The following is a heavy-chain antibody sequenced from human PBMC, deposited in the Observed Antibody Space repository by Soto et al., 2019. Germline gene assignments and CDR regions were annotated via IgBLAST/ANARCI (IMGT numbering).Heavy chain of an antibody. J-gene: IGHJ6*02. Sequence: QVQLVQSGGEVKKPGASVKVSCKASGYTFINYGISWVRQAPGQGLEWMGWISAYNGNTNYEQKIQGRVTMTTDTSTSTAYLELRSLRSDDTAVYYCARLIAVYGMDVWGQGTTVTVSS. CDR2: ISAYNGNT. D-gene: IGHD6-19*01. V-gene: IGHV1-18*04. CDR1: GYTFINYG. CDR3: ARLIAVYGMDV.